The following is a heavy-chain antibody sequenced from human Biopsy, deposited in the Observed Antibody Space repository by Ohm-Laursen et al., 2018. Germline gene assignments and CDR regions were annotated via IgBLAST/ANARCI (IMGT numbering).Heavy chain of an antibody. D-gene: IGHD1-26*01. Sequence: SETLSLTCPVSGDSINNYYWSWIRQPAGKGLEWIGRIYTSGSPNYNLSLESRVTMSVDTSKNQFSLNLRSVTAADTAVYYCARGTGRYYVYGAFDIWGQGTVVTVSS. CDR3: ARGTGRYYVYGAFDI. CDR2: IYTSGSP. J-gene: IGHJ3*02. V-gene: IGHV4-4*07. CDR1: GDSINNYY.